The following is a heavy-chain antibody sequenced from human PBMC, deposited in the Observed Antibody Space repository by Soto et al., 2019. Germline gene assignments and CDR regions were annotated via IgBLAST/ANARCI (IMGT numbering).Heavy chain of an antibody. CDR3: ARRGAPWYFDL. V-gene: IGHV5-51*01. D-gene: IGHD3-16*01. J-gene: IGHJ2*01. CDR2: IYPGDSDT. CDR1: GYSFTSYW. Sequence: LGESLKISCKGSGYSFTSYWIAWVRQMPGKGLEWMGIIYPGDSDTRYSPPFQGQVTFSADKSISTAYLQWSSLKASDTAMYYCARRGAPWYFDLWGRGTLVTVSS.